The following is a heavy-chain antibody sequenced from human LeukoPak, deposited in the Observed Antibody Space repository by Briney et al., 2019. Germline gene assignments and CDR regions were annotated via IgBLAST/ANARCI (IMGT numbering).Heavy chain of an antibody. J-gene: IGHJ4*02. D-gene: IGHD5-18*01. V-gene: IGHV4-59*12. CDR3: ARVRIQLWAYYFDY. Sequence: SETLSLTCTVSGDSISSYYWSWIRQPPGKGPEWIGYIYYSGSTNYNPSLKSRVTISVDTSKNQFSLKLSSVTAADTAVYYCARVRIQLWAYYFDYWGQGTLVTVSS. CDR2: IYYSGST. CDR1: GDSISSYY.